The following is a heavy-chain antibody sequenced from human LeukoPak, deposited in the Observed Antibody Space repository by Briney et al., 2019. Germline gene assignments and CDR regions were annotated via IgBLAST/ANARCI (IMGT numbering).Heavy chain of an antibody. Sequence: PAETLSLTCAVSGGYVNHGTFFWTWIRKPPGKGLEWIGYISNSGSTNYHPSLKSRVTISSDTSKTQFTLKLTSVTAADTAVYYCARSPSGYRFDSWGQGTLVTVSS. J-gene: IGHJ4*02. CDR3: ARSPSGYRFDS. CDR1: GGYVNHGTFF. D-gene: IGHD3-22*01. CDR2: ISNSGST. V-gene: IGHV4-61*01.